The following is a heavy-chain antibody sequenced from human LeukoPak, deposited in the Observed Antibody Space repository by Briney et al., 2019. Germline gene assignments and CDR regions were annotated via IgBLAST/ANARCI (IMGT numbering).Heavy chain of an antibody. D-gene: IGHD3-10*01. J-gene: IGHJ6*03. CDR1: GFTFSSYG. V-gene: IGHV3-30*02. CDR3: ARVTYGSGSYYPSNYCYYYYMDV. CDR2: IRYDGSNK. Sequence: GGSLRLSCAASGFTFSSYGMHWVRQAPGKGLEWVAFIRYDGSNKYYADSVKGRFTISRDNSKNTLYLQMNSLRAEDTAVYYCARVTYGSGSYYPSNYCYYYYMDVWGKGTRSPSP.